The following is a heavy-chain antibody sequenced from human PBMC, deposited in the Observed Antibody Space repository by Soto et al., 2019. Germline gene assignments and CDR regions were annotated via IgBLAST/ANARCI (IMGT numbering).Heavy chain of an antibody. J-gene: IGHJ4*02. CDR2: ISGSGGST. V-gene: IGHV3-23*01. Sequence: GGSLRLSCAASGFTFSSYAMSWVRQAPGKGLEWVSAISGSGGSTYYADSVKGRFTISRDNSKNTLYLQMNSLRAEDTAVYYCAKPPVDIVATISTYWDQGTLVTVSS. CDR3: AKPPVDIVATISTY. CDR1: GFTFSSYA. D-gene: IGHD5-12*01.